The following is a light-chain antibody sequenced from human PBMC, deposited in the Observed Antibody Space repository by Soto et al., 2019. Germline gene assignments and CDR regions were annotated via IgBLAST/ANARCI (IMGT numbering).Light chain of an antibody. CDR2: LGS. CDR1: QSVLHTSGSNF. Sequence: EIVMTPSPLSLAVTPGESASSSCRPSQSVLHTSGSNFVDWYLLKPGQSPQLLIYLGSTRASGVPDKFSGSGSGIDFTLEINRVEAEDVGIDYCMQALQIPSTCGRGTRLEL. J-gene: IGKJ2*01. V-gene: IGKV2-28*01. CDR3: MQALQIPST.